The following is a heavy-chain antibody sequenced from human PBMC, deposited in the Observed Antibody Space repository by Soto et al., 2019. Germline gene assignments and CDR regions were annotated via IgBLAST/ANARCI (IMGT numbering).Heavy chain of an antibody. J-gene: IGHJ4*02. CDR2: ISAYNGNT. CDR1: GYTFTSYG. CDR3: AKDPNGDYVGAFDS. Sequence: ASVKVSCKASGYTFTSYGISWVRQAPGQGLEWMGWISAYNGNTNYAQKLQGRVTMTTDTSTSTAYMELNSLSADDTAVYHCAKDPNGDYVGAFDSWGQGTLVTVSS. D-gene: IGHD4-17*01. V-gene: IGHV1-18*01.